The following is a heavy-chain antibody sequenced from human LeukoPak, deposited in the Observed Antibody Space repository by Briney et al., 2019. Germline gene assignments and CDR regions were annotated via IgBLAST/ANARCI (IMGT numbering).Heavy chain of an antibody. CDR1: GFTFISFG. Sequence: PGGSLRLSCAASGFTFISFGMHWVRQAPGKGLEWVALISYDGSNKYYADSVKGRFTISRDNSKNTLFLQMSSLRAEDTAVYYCAGYYCSSGTCRKYLDYWGQGTLVTVSS. J-gene: IGHJ4*02. D-gene: IGHD2-15*01. CDR3: AGYYCSSGTCRKYLDY. CDR2: ISYDGSNK. V-gene: IGHV3-30*03.